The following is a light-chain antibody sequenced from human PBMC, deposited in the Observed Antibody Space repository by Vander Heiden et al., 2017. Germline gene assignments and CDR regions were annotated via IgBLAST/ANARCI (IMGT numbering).Light chain of an antibody. CDR2: SNS. Sequence: QSVLTQPPSASGTPGQRVTISCSGSISNIGSNTVNWYQQVPGTAPKLLIFSNSQRPSGVPDRFPGSRSGTSASLAISGLQSEDEADYYCAAWDDSLNGRWVFGGGTKLTVL. V-gene: IGLV1-44*01. CDR3: AAWDDSLNGRWV. CDR1: ISNIGSNT. J-gene: IGLJ3*02.